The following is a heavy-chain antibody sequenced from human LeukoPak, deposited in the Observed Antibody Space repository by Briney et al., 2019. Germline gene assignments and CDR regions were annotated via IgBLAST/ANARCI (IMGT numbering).Heavy chain of an antibody. CDR3: AKIGYCSGGSCYWGYYYYMDV. Sequence: GGSLRLSCAASGFTFSSYGMSWVRQAPGKGLEWVSAISGSGGSTYYADSVKGRFTISRDNSKNTLYLQMNSLRAEDTAVYYCAKIGYCSGGSCYWGYYYYMDVWGKGTTVTISS. J-gene: IGHJ6*03. D-gene: IGHD2-15*01. CDR1: GFTFSSYG. V-gene: IGHV3-23*01. CDR2: ISGSGGST.